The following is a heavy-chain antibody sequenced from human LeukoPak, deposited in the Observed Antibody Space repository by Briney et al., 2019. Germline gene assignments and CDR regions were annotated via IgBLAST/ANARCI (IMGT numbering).Heavy chain of an antibody. V-gene: IGHV3-23*01. Sequence: GGSLRLSCAASGFTFSSSAMSWVRQAPGKGLEWVSAISNNGGYTYYADSVKGRFTISRDNSKNTLYLQMNSLRAEDTAVYYCARDRGSSSLYYYGMDVWGQGTTVTVSS. CDR3: ARDRGSSSLYYYGMDV. D-gene: IGHD2-15*01. J-gene: IGHJ6*02. CDR2: ISNNGGYT. CDR1: GFTFSSSA.